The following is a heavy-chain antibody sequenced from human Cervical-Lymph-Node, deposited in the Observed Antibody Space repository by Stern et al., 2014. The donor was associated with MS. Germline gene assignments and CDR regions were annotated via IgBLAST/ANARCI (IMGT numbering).Heavy chain of an antibody. J-gene: IGHJ4*02. CDR1: GYTFTDYY. D-gene: IGHD3-10*01. Sequence: QVQLVQSGAEVKKPGASVKVSCKTSGYTFTDYYPHWVRQAPGQGLEWMGWINPNTGGAIYAQKFQGRVTMTRDTSISTAYMELRRLSSDDTAIYYCAREGRRHNEYHYDYWGQGTLVTVSS. CDR3: AREGRRHNEYHYDY. V-gene: IGHV1-2*02. CDR2: INPNTGGA.